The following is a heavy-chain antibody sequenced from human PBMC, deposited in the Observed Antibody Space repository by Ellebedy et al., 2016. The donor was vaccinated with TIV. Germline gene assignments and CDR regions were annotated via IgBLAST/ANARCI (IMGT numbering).Heavy chain of an antibody. J-gene: IGHJ4*02. V-gene: IGHV3-7*01. CDR3: ASAARGSGAYESF. Sequence: GESLKISCAASGFVFSSYTMAWVRQAPGKGLEWVATINQGGSETYYVDSVKGRFTISRDNSKNSLYLQMNSLRADDTALYYCASAARGSGAYESFWGQGTLVTVSS. D-gene: IGHD5-12*01. CDR2: INQGGSET. CDR1: GFVFSSYT.